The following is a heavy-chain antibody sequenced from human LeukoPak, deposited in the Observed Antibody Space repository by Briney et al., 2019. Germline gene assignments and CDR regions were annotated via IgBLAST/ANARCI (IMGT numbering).Heavy chain of an antibody. CDR1: GFTVSSNY. Sequence: PGGVLRLSCAASGFTVSSNYMSWVRQAPGKGLEWVSVIYSGGSNYYADSVKGRFTISRDNCKNTLYLQMNSLRAEDTAVYYCARLKGRGEIMNWGQGTLVTVSS. V-gene: IGHV3-66*04. CDR3: ARLKGRGEIMN. CDR2: IYSGGSN. D-gene: IGHD3-10*01. J-gene: IGHJ4*02.